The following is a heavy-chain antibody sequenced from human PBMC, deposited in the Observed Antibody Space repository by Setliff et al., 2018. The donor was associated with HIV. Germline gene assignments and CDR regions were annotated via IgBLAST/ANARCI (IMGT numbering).Heavy chain of an antibody. CDR3: ARGSVEMATYYFDY. CDR2: IYHSGST. CDR1: GGSFNGYS. J-gene: IGHJ4*02. V-gene: IGHV4-34*01. Sequence: PSETLSLTCAVYGGSFNGYSWTWIRQPPGKGLEWIGSIYHSGSTYYNPSLMSRVTMSVDTSKNQFSLKLTSVTAADTAVYYRARGSVEMATYYFDYWGQGTLVTVSS. D-gene: IGHD5-12*01.